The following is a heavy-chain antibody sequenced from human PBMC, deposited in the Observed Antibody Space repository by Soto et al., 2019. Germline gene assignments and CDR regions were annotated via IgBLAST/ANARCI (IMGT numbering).Heavy chain of an antibody. CDR3: ARLLWSRGDWFDP. Sequence: QVQLQESGPGLVKPSETLSLTCTVSGGSISSYYWSWIRQPPGKGLEWIGYIYYSGSTNYHPSLQCRVTISVDTSKNQSSLKLSSVTAADTAVYYCARLLWSRGDWFDPWGQGTLVTVSS. D-gene: IGHD3-10*01. V-gene: IGHV4-59*08. CDR2: IYYSGST. J-gene: IGHJ5*02. CDR1: GGSISSYY.